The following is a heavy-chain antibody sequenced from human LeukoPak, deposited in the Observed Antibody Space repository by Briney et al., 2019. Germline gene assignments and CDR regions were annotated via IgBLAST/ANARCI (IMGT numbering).Heavy chain of an antibody. V-gene: IGHV4-61*05. CDR2: IFYNRKT. CDR1: GASFRSFGQY. J-gene: IGHJ4*02. Sequence: SETLSLTCTLSGASFRSFGQYWGWIRQTPGRGLEWIIDIFYNRKTNYHKNLQSRVNLPLDTSRSQVSLRLSSVTASDTGVYYCARIFDVWGRGTLVTVSS. CDR3: ARIFDV.